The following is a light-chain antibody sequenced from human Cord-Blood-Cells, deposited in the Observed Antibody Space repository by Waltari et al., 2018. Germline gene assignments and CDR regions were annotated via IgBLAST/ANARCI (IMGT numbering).Light chain of an antibody. CDR1: QSVSSY. V-gene: IGKV3-11*01. J-gene: IGKJ5*01. Sequence: IVLTQSPATLSLSPGEGATLSCRASQSVSSYLAWYKQKPGQAPRLLIYDASNRATGIPARFRGSGSGTDFTLTISSLEPEDFAVYYCQQRSNWPPITFGQGTRLEIK. CDR3: QQRSNWPPIT. CDR2: DAS.